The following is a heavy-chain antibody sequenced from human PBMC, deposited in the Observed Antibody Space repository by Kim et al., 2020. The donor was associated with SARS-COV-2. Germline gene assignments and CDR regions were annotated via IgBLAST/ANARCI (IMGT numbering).Heavy chain of an antibody. D-gene: IGHD6-13*01. CDR2: IYPGDSDT. Sequence: GESLKISCKGSGYSFTSYWIGWVRQMPGKGLEWMGIIYPGDSDTRYSPSFQGQVTISADKSISTAYLQWSSLKASDTAMYYCARTYHFSSWYGGNDYWGQGTLVTVSS. CDR3: ARTYHFSSWYGGNDY. CDR1: GYSFTSYW. V-gene: IGHV5-51*01. J-gene: IGHJ4*02.